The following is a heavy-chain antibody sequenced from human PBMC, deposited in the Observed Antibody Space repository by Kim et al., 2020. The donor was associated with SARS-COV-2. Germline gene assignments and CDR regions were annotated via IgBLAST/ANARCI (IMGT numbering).Heavy chain of an antibody. D-gene: IGHD2-2*01. CDR3: ARLRYCSSTSCPYPRPKNDAFDI. Sequence: GESLKISCKGSGYSFTSYWISWVRQMPGKGLEWMGRIDPSDSYTNYSPSFQGHVTISADKSISTAYLQWSSLKASDTAMYYCARLRYCSSTSCPYPRPKNDAFDIWGQGTMVTVSS. V-gene: IGHV5-10-1*01. CDR1: GYSFTSYW. CDR2: IDPSDSYT. J-gene: IGHJ3*02.